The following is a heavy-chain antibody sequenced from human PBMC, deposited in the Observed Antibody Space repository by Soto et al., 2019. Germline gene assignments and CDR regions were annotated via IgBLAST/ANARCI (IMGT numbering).Heavy chain of an antibody. V-gene: IGHV3-30*18. CDR2: ISYDGSNK. Sequence: LRLSCAASGFTFSSYGMHWVRQAPGKGLEWMAVISYDGSNKYYADSVKGRFTISRDNSKNTLYLQMNSLRAEDTAVYYCAKCGDIAAAGPFDPWGQGTLVTVSS. CDR1: GFTFSSYG. D-gene: IGHD6-13*01. J-gene: IGHJ5*02. CDR3: AKCGDIAAAGPFDP.